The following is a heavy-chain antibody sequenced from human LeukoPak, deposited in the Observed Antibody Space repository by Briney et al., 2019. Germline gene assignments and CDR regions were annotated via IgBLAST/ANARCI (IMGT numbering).Heavy chain of an antibody. Sequence: PSETLSLTCTVSGGSISSYYWSWIRQPAGKGLEWIGRIYTSGSTNYNPSLKSRVTMSVDTSKNQFSLKLSSVTAADTAVYYCARDLGWDARYCSGGSCYSSYFDYWGQGTLVTVSS. J-gene: IGHJ4*02. V-gene: IGHV4-4*07. CDR2: IYTSGST. D-gene: IGHD2-15*01. CDR3: ARDLGWDARYCSGGSCYSSYFDY. CDR1: GGSISSYY.